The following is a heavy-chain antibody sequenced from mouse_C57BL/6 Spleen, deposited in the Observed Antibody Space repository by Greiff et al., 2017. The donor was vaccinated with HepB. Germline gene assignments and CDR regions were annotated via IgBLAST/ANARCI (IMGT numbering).Heavy chain of an antibody. Sequence: QVQLQQPGAELVMPGASVKLSCKASGYTFTSYWMHWVKQRPGQGLEWIGEIDPSDSYTNYNQKFKGKSTLTVDKSSSTAYMQRSSLTSEDSAVYYCARRYYGSSLYYAMDYWGQGTSVTVSS. CDR2: IDPSDSYT. D-gene: IGHD1-1*01. V-gene: IGHV1-69*01. J-gene: IGHJ4*01. CDR3: ARRYYGSSLYYAMDY. CDR1: GYTFTSYW.